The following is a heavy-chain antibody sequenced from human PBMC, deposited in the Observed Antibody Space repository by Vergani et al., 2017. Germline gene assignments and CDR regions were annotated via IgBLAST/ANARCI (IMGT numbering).Heavy chain of an antibody. V-gene: IGHV4-61*02. Sequence: QVQLQESGPGLVKPSQTLSLTCTVSGGSISSGSYYWSWIRQPAGKGLEWIGRIYTSGSTNYNPSLKSRVTMSVDTSKNQFARKLSSVTAADTAVYYCARDLGGGLVRTTIGKSKRDSAFDIWGQGTMVTVSS. CDR2: IYTSGST. CDR3: ARDLGGGLVRTTIGKSKRDSAFDI. CDR1: GGSISSGSYY. J-gene: IGHJ3*02. D-gene: IGHD1-1*01.